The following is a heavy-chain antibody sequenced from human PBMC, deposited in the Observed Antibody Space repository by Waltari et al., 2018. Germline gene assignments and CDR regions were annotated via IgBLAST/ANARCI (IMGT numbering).Heavy chain of an antibody. D-gene: IGHD5-12*01. J-gene: IGHJ3*01. Sequence: QLQLQESGPRLVRPSETLFLICRVPGVPITSNRHYWAWIRQSPGQGLEWIGTVSYSGTTYISPSLKSRVSVSRDTSKNQVSLILGSVTAADMAVYYCATYIGASVGTAAFDVWGQGTMVTVSS. CDR1: GVPITSNRHY. V-gene: IGHV4-39*01. CDR3: ATYIGASVGTAAFDV. CDR2: VSYSGTT.